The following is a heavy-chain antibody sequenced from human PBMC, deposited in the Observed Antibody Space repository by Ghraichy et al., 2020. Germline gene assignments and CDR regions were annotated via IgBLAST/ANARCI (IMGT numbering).Heavy chain of an antibody. J-gene: IGHJ4*02. D-gene: IGHD3/OR15-3a*01. CDR1: GGSVSSGSYY. Sequence: SETLSLTCTVSGGSVSSGSYYWGWIRQPPGKGLEWIGGIYYSGNTFYNPSLLKSRVTISVDTSKNQFSLKLTSVTAADTAVYYCARRGLWGLGFDSWGQGTLVTVSS. CDR3: ARRGLWGLGFDS. V-gene: IGHV4-39*01. CDR2: IYYSGNT.